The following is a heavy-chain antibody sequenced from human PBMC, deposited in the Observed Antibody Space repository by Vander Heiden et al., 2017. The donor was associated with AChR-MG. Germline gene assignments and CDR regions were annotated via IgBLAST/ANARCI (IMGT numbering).Heavy chain of an antibody. CDR1: GFTVSSNY. Sequence: EVQLVESGGGLIQPGGSLRLSCAASGFTVSSNYMSWVRQAPGKGLEWVSVIYSGGSTYYADSVKGRFTISRDNSKNTLYLQMNSLRAEDTAVYYCARVGMITAHGMDVWGQGTTVTVSS. D-gene: IGHD3-16*01. CDR3: ARVGMITAHGMDV. V-gene: IGHV3-53*01. CDR2: IYSGGST. J-gene: IGHJ6*02.